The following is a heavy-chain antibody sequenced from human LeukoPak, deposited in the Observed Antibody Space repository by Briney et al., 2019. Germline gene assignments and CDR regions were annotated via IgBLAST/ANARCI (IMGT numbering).Heavy chain of an antibody. Sequence: PGGSLRLSCAASGFTVSSNYMSWVRQAPGKGLEWVSVIYSGGSTYYADSVKGRFTISRDNSKNTLYLQMNSLRAEDTAVYYCARIGSGYYEAFDIWGQGTMVTVSS. D-gene: IGHD3-22*01. CDR1: GFTVSSNY. CDR3: ARIGSGYYEAFDI. J-gene: IGHJ3*02. V-gene: IGHV3-66*01. CDR2: IYSGGST.